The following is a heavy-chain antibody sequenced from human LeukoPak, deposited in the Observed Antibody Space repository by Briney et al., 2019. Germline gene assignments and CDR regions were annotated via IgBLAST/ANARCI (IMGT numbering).Heavy chain of an antibody. J-gene: IGHJ6*03. V-gene: IGHV3-9*01. Sequence: PGGSLRLSCAASGFMFDDYAMHWVRQAPGKGLEGVSGISWNSGSIGYADSVKGRFTISRDNAKNCLYLQMISLRAEDTALYYCAKDTQTSPEYMDVWGKGTTVTVSS. CDR1: GFMFDDYA. CDR3: AKDTQTSPEYMDV. CDR2: ISWNSGSI.